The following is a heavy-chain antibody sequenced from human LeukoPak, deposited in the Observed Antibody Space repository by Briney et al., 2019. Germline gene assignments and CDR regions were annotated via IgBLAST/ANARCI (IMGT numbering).Heavy chain of an antibody. J-gene: IGHJ4*02. V-gene: IGHV1-69*13. CDR1: GGTFSSYA. CDR3: ATGGEMATIQYYFDY. D-gene: IGHD5-24*01. Sequence: ASVKVSCKASGGTFSSYAISWVRQAPGQGLEWMGGIIPIFGSANYAQKFQGRVTITADESTSTAYMELSSLRPADTAVYYCATGGEMATIQYYFDYWGQGTLVTVSS. CDR2: IIPIFGSA.